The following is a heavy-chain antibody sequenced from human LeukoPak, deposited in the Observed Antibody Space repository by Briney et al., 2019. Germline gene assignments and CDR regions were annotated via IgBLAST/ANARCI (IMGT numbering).Heavy chain of an antibody. J-gene: IGHJ4*02. CDR3: AKKLSSGIAVTGAFGY. D-gene: IGHD6-13*01. CDR2: ISGSGGST. Sequence: GGSLRLSCAASGFTFSSYAMSWVRQAPGKGLEWVSAISGSGGSTYYADSVKGRFTISRDNSKNTLYLQMNSLRAEDTAVYYCAKKLSSGIAVTGAFGYWGQGTLVTVSS. V-gene: IGHV3-23*01. CDR1: GFTFSSYA.